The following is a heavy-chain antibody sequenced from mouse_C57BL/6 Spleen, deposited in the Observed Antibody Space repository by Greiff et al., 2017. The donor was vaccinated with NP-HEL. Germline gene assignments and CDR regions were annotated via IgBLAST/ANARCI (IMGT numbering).Heavy chain of an antibody. V-gene: IGHV3-6*01. Sequence: ESGPGLVKPSQSLSLTCSVTGYSITSGYYWNWIRQFPGNKLEWMGYISYDGSNNYNPTLKNRISITRDTSKNQFFLKLNCVTTEDTATEEGEREREGERRYDAMDYWGQGTSVTVSA. CDR1: GYSITSGYY. CDR3: EREREGERRYDAMDY. CDR2: ISYDGSN. J-gene: IGHJ4*01.